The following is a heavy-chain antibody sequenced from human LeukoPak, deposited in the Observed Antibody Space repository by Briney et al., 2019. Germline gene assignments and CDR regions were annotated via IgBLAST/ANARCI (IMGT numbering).Heavy chain of an antibody. CDR3: ARGALVNYYDSSGYSDY. CDR1: GYTFTSYG. CDR2: ISAYNGNT. J-gene: IGHJ4*02. Sequence: GASVKVSCKASGYTFTSYGISWVRQAPGQGLEWMGWISAYNGNTNYAQKLQGRVTMTTDTSTSTAYMELRSLRSDDTAVYYCARGALVNYYDSSGYSDYWGQGTLVTVSS. V-gene: IGHV1-18*01. D-gene: IGHD3-22*01.